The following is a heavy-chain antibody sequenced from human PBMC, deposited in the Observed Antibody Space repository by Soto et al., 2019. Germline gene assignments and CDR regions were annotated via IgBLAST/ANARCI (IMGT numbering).Heavy chain of an antibody. CDR1: GGSISSGDYY. D-gene: IGHD3-9*01. J-gene: IGHJ6*02. CDR3: ARDLGDILTDGMDV. V-gene: IGHV4-30-4*01. CDR2: IYYSGST. Sequence: SETLSLTCTVSGGSISSGDYYWSWIRQPPGKGLEWIGYIYYSGSTYYNPSLKSRVTISVDTSKSQFSLKLSSVTAADTAVYYCARDLGDILTDGMDVWGQGTTVTVSS.